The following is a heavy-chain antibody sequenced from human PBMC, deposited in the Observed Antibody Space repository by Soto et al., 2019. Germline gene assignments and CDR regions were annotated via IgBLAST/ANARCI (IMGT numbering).Heavy chain of an antibody. D-gene: IGHD3-22*01. CDR1: GGTISRYY. CDR3: ARGPTYYYDSSGYYLFDY. CDR2: IYYSVTT. V-gene: IGHV4-59*01. J-gene: IGHJ4*02. Sequence: SETLSLTCTVSGGTISRYYWSWIRQPPGKGLEWTGYIYYSVTTNYNPSLKSRVTISVDTSKNQFSLKLSSVTAADTAVYYCARGPTYYYDSSGYYLFDYWGQGTLVTVSS.